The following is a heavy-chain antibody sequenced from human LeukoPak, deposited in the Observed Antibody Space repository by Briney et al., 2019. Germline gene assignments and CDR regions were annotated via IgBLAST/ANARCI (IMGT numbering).Heavy chain of an antibody. V-gene: IGHV4-34*01. J-gene: IGHJ4*02. CDR1: GGSFSGYY. CDR2: INHSGST. D-gene: IGHD6-13*01. Sequence: PSETLSLTCAVYGGSFSGYYWSWIRQPPGKGLEWIGEINHSGSTNYNPSLKSRVTISVDTSKNQFSLKLSSVTAADTAVYYCARKTYSSSSPTWGYWGQGTLVTVSS. CDR3: ARKTYSSSSPTWGY.